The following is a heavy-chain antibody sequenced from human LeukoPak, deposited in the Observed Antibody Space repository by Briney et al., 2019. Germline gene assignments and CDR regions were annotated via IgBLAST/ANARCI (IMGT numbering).Heavy chain of an antibody. Sequence: GGSLRLSCAASGFTFSDYAMHWVRQAPGKGLDWVAVTSSDGSNKYYADSLKGRFTISRDNSKNTLYLQMNSLRAEDTAVYYCAKSGYYYDSSGYYGDYWGQGTLVTVSS. CDR1: GFTFSDYA. CDR2: TSSDGSNK. D-gene: IGHD3-22*01. V-gene: IGHV3-30*18. CDR3: AKSGYYYDSSGYYGDY. J-gene: IGHJ4*02.